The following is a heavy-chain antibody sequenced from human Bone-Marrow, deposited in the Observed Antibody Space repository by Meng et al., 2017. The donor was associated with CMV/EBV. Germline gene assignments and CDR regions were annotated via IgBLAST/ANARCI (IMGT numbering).Heavy chain of an antibody. CDR2: ISYDGSNK. V-gene: IGHV3-30*04. CDR1: GFTFTSYA. D-gene: IGHD3-10*01. Sequence: GESLKISCAASGFTFTSYALHWVRQAPGKGLEWVTVISYDGSNKYYADSVKGRFTISRDNSKNTLYLQMNSLRTEDTAVYYWARAPGSHIDYWGQGTLVTVSS. J-gene: IGHJ4*02. CDR3: ARAPGSHIDY.